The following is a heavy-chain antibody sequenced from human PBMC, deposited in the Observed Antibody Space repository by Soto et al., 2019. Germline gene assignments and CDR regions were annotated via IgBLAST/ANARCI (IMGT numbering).Heavy chain of an antibody. D-gene: IGHD2-21*01. CDR3: VRKLFGSFDL. Sequence: LRLSCAASGFTLGTYWMSWVRQSPVKGLEWVANIKQDGSDKYYVNSVRGRFTVSRDNAKNSLYLQMNSLRVEDTGLYYCVRKLFGSFDLWGQGTLVTV. V-gene: IGHV3-7*01. J-gene: IGHJ4*02. CDR2: IKQDGSDK. CDR1: GFTLGTYW.